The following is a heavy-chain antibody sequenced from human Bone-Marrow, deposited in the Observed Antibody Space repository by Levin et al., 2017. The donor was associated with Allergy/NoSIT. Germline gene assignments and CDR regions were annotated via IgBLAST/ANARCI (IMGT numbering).Heavy chain of an antibody. Sequence: GESLKISCAASGFTFSSYGMHWVRQAPGKGLEWVAVIWYDGSNKYYADSVKGRFTISRDNSKNTLYLQMNSLRAEDTAVYYCARALDYSSSSGGDYYYYGMDVWGQGTTVTVSS. J-gene: IGHJ6*02. D-gene: IGHD6-6*01. CDR3: ARALDYSSSSGGDYYYYGMDV. V-gene: IGHV3-33*01. CDR2: IWYDGSNK. CDR1: GFTFSSYG.